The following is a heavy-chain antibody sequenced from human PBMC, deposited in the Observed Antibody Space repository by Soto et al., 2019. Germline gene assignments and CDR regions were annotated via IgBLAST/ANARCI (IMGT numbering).Heavy chain of an antibody. Sequence: PSDTLALSCTISGSSVSSGSYYWSWIRQPPGKGLEWIGYIYYSGSTNYNPSLKSRVTISVDTSKNQFSLKLSSVTAADTAVYYCARVSVDDSSGYYYGPFDYWGQGTMVTVSS. CDR1: GSSVSSGSYY. J-gene: IGHJ4*02. CDR3: ARVSVDDSSGYYYGPFDY. V-gene: IGHV4-61*01. CDR2: IYYSGST. D-gene: IGHD3-22*01.